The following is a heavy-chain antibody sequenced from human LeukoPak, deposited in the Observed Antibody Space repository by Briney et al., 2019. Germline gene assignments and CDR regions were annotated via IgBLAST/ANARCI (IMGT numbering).Heavy chain of an antibody. D-gene: IGHD3-22*01. CDR2: ISSSGSTI. CDR1: GFTFSSYE. J-gene: IGHJ4*02. Sequence: PGGSLRLSCAASGFTFSSYEMNWVRQAPGKGLEWVSYISSSGSTIYYADSVKGRFTISRDNAKNSLYLQMNSLRAEDTAVYYCVGYYDSSGYYYVGFDYWGQGTLVTVSS. CDR3: VGYYDSSGYYYVGFDY. V-gene: IGHV3-48*03.